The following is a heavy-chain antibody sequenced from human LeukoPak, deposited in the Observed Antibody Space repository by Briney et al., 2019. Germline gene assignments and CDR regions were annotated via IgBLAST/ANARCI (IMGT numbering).Heavy chain of an antibody. Sequence: GGSLRLSCAASGFTFSSYSMNWVRQAPGKGLEWVSSISSSSSYIYYADSVKGRFTISRDNAKNSLYLQMDSLRAEDTAVCYCARGDYDILTGLYYLDYWGQGTLVTVSS. CDR3: ARGDYDILTGLYYLDY. J-gene: IGHJ4*02. V-gene: IGHV3-21*01. CDR1: GFTFSSYS. D-gene: IGHD3-9*01. CDR2: ISSSSSYI.